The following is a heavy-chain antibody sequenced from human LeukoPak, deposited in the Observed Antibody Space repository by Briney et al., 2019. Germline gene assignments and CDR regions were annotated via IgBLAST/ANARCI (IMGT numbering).Heavy chain of an antibody. D-gene: IGHD3-10*01. CDR3: ARQVGGSFDY. Sequence: GASVKVSCKASGYTFTGYYMHWVRQAPGQGLEWMGWINPNNSDTIYAQKFPGRVTMTRVTSLSTGYMDLSSLRSDDTAVYYCARQVGGSFDYWGQGTLVTVSS. J-gene: IGHJ4*02. CDR1: GYTFTGYY. CDR2: INPNNSDT. V-gene: IGHV1-2*02.